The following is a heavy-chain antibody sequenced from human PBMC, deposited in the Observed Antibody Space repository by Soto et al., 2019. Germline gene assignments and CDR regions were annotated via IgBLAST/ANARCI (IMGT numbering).Heavy chain of an antibody. Sequence: QVQLVESGGGVVQPGRSLRLSCAASGFTFSSYAMHWVRQAPGKGLEWVAVISYDGSNKYYADSVKGRFTISRDNSKNTLYLQMNSLRAEDTAVYYCAREEGLWSGYSSSIDYWGQGTLVTVSS. CDR2: ISYDGSNK. CDR3: AREEGLWSGYSSSIDY. V-gene: IGHV3-30-3*01. J-gene: IGHJ4*02. D-gene: IGHD3-3*01. CDR1: GFTFSSYA.